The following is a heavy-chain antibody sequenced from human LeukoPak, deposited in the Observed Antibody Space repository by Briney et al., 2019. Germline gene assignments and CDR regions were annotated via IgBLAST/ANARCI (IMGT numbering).Heavy chain of an antibody. V-gene: IGHV1-18*01. J-gene: IGHJ4*02. Sequence: ASVKVSCKASGYTFSNYGFVWVRQAPGHGLEWMGYISAYNGKTQYADNLQGRVTLTTDTSTNTAYMELRSLRSDDTAVDYCARGLEKQPLEDYWGQGNLVTVSS. D-gene: IGHD6-13*01. CDR3: ARGLEKQPLEDY. CDR1: GYTFSNYG. CDR2: ISAYNGKT.